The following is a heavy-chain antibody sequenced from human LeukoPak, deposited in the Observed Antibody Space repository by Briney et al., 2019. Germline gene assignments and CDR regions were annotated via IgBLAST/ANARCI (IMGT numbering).Heavy chain of an antibody. Sequence: GGSLRLSCAASGFTFSSYGMHWVRQAPGKGLEWVAFIRYDGSNKYYADSVKGRFTISRDNSKNSLYLQMNSLRAEDTAVYYCARDQRIVGATGAFDIWGQGTMVTVSS. J-gene: IGHJ3*02. CDR3: ARDQRIVGATGAFDI. CDR1: GFTFSSYG. D-gene: IGHD1-26*01. V-gene: IGHV3-30*02. CDR2: IRYDGSNK.